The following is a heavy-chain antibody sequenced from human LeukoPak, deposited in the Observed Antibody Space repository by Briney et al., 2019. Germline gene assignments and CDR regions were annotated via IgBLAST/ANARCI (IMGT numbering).Heavy chain of an antibody. Sequence: SETLSLTCTVSGGSLSSIYYYLGWIRQPPGKGLEWIGSIYYSGSTYYNPSLKSRVTISVDTSKNQFSLKLSSVTAADTAVYYCARANRGGYDPYWGQGTLVTVSS. D-gene: IGHD5-12*01. CDR3: ARANRGGYDPY. CDR1: GGSLSSIYYY. J-gene: IGHJ4*02. V-gene: IGHV4-39*07. CDR2: IYYSGST.